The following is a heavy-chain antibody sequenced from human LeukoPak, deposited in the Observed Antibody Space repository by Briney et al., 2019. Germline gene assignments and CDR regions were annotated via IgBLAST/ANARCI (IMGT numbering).Heavy chain of an antibody. CDR3: GRQQLQRSGWSIDY. V-gene: IGHV4-34*01. D-gene: IGHD6-19*01. CDR2: INHSGST. J-gene: IGHJ4*02. CDR1: GGSFSGYY. Sequence: PSETLSLTCAVYGGSFSGYYWSWIRQPPGKGLEWIGEINHSGSTNYNPSLKSRVTISVDTSKNQFSLKLSSVTAADTAVYYCGRQQLQRSGWSIDYWGQGTLVTVSS.